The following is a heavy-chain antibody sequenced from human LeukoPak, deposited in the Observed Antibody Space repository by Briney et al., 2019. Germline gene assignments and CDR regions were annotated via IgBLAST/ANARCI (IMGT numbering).Heavy chain of an antibody. V-gene: IGHV1-2*04. Sequence: ASVKVSCKASGYTFSGYHMHWVRQAPGQGLEWMGWINPRGGTNYAQKFQGWVTMTRNTSISTAYLQWSSLKASDTAMYYCARQQGVLWFGELRGGRAFDIWGQGTMVTVSS. J-gene: IGHJ3*02. CDR2: INPRGGT. CDR3: ARQQGVLWFGELRGGRAFDI. CDR1: GYTFSGYH. D-gene: IGHD3-10*01.